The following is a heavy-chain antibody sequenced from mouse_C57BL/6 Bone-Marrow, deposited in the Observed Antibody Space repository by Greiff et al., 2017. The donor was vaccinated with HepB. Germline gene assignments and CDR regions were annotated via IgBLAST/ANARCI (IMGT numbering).Heavy chain of an antibody. V-gene: IGHV1-63*01. CDR3: ARGPGFDY. CDR1: GYTFTNYW. Sequence: VMLVESGAELVRPGTSVKMSCKASGYTFTNYWIGWAKQRPGHGLEWIGDIYPGGGYTNYNEKFKGKATLTADKSSSTAYMQFSSLTSEDSAIYYCARGPGFDYWGQGTTLTVSS. J-gene: IGHJ2*01. CDR2: IYPGGGYT.